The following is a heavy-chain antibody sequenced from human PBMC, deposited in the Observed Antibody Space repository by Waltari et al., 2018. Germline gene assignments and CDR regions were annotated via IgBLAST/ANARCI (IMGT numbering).Heavy chain of an antibody. D-gene: IGHD6-13*01. Sequence: EVQLVESGGGLVQPGRSLRLPCTASGFTLGDYAMSWVRPAPGKGLGGVGFIRSKAYGGTTEYAASVKGRFTISRDDSKSIAYLQMNSLKTEDTAVYYCTRDFQQPQGGYYYYYYMDVWGKGTTVTVSS. CDR3: TRDFQQPQGGYYYYYYMDV. CDR2: IRSKAYGGTT. J-gene: IGHJ6*03. V-gene: IGHV3-49*04. CDR1: GFTLGDYA.